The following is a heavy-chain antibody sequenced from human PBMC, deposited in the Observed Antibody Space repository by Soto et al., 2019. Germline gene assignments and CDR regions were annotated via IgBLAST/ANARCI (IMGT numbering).Heavy chain of an antibody. CDR1: GYTFTSYG. J-gene: IGHJ4*02. CDR3: ARGRYGDY. CDR2: ISAHNGNT. Sequence: QVHLVQSGAEVKKPGASVKVSCKASGYTFTSYGITWVRQAPGQGLEWMGWISAHNGNTDYAQKLQGRVIMTRDTATSTAYMERRSLISDDTAVYYCARGRYGDYWGQGALVTVSS. D-gene: IGHD1-1*01. V-gene: IGHV1-18*01.